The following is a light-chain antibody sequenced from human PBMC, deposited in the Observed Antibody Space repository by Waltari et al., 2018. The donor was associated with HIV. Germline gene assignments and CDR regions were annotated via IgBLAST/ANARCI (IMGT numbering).Light chain of an antibody. Sequence: SALPQPASVSGSPGQSITIPCSGTSGDVGGYNFVSWYQKHPGKAPKLIIYNVSSRPSGVSIRFSGSRSANTASLTISGLQVEDEADYFCSSYTSSGPRYVLFGGGTRLTVL. CDR2: NVS. V-gene: IGLV2-14*03. CDR1: SGDVGGYNF. CDR3: SSYTSSGPRYVL. J-gene: IGLJ2*01.